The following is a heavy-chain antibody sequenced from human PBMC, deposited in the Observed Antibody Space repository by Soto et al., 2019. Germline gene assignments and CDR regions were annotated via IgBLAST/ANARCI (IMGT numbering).Heavy chain of an antibody. V-gene: IGHV3-7*01. CDR3: ARVGQGKEPAAQGQDAFDI. Sequence: EVQLVESGGGLVQPGGSLRLSWAASGFTFSSYWMSWVRQAPGKGLEWVANIKQDGSEKYYVDSVKGRFTISRDNAKNSLYLQMNSLRAEDTAVYYCARVGQGKEPAAQGQDAFDIWGQGTMVTVSS. J-gene: IGHJ3*02. CDR2: IKQDGSEK. D-gene: IGHD2-2*01. CDR1: GFTFSSYW.